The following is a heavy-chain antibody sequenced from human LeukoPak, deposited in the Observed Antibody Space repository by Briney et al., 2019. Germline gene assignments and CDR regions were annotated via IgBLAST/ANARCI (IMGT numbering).Heavy chain of an antibody. V-gene: IGHV3-64*04. CDR3: ANCLSGY. CDR2: ISYNGNRT. J-gene: IGHJ4*02. D-gene: IGHD2-15*01. Sequence: GGSLRLSCSASGFTFGNFAMHWVRQAPGKGLEYVSAISYNGNRTYYADSLKGRFTISRDNSKNTLYLQMNSLRAEDTAVYYCANCLSGYWGQGTLVTVSS. CDR1: GFTFGNFA.